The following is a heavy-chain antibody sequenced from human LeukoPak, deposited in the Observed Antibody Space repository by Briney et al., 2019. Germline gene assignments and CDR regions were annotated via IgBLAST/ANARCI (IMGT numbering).Heavy chain of an antibody. V-gene: IGHV4-38-2*02. Sequence: SETLSLTCIVSDYSISSNHYWGWVRQPPGKGLEWIGHVYHGRSIYYNPALRSRVIITLDTTNNQFSLRLSSLTAADTALYYCARTTVTGTRYQFDHWGPGNLVTVSS. D-gene: IGHD4-17*01. J-gene: IGHJ4*02. CDR3: ARTTVTGTRYQFDH. CDR1: DYSISSNHY. CDR2: VYHGRSI.